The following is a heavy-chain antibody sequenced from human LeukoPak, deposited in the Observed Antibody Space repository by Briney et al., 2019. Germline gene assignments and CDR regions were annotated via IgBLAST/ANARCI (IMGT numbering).Heavy chain of an antibody. CDR2: ISGSGGST. CDR3: ARRTVGYCTNGVCYRYYYYGMDV. D-gene: IGHD2-8*01. CDR1: GFTFSSYA. V-gene: IGHV3-23*01. Sequence: GGSLRLSCAASGFTFSSYAMSWVRQAPGKGLEWVSAISGSGGSTYYADSVKGRFTISRDNSKNTLYLQMNSLRAEDTAVYYCARRTVGYCTNGVCYRYYYYGMDVWGQGTTVTVSS. J-gene: IGHJ6*02.